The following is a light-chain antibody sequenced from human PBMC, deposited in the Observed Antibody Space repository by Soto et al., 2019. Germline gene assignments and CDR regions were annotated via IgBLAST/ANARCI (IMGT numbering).Light chain of an antibody. CDR1: SSDVGSYNL. J-gene: IGLJ1*01. Sequence: QSALTQPASVSGSPGQSITISCTGTSSDVGSYNLVSWYQQHPGKAPKLMIYEGNKRPSGVSNRFSGSKSANTASLTISGLQTEDEADYYCCSYAGINTFVFGTGTKVTVL. CDR3: CSYAGINTFV. V-gene: IGLV2-23*01. CDR2: EGN.